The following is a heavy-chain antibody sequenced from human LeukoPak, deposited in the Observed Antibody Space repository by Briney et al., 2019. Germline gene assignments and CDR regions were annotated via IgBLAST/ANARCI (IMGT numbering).Heavy chain of an antibody. Sequence: SETLSLTCAVYGGSFSGYHCSWIRQPPGKGLEWIGEINHSGSTNYNPSLKSRVTISVDTSKNQFSLKLSSVTAADTAVYYCARVGDWNDLVYWGQGTLVTVSS. CDR2: INHSGST. D-gene: IGHD1-1*01. CDR3: ARVGDWNDLVY. CDR1: GGSFSGYH. J-gene: IGHJ4*02. V-gene: IGHV4-34*01.